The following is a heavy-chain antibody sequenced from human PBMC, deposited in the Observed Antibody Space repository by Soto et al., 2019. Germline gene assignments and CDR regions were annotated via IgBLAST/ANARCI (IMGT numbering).Heavy chain of an antibody. Sequence: EVQLVESGGGWVQPGGSLRLSCAVSGFTVSSNYMSWVRNAPGKGLEWVSVIYSNGSTYYADSVKGRFTISRHNSKNPLYLHMNSLRAEDTAVYYCAATRLGYWGQGTLVTVSS. CDR2: IYSNGST. D-gene: IGHD5-12*01. CDR3: AATRLGY. V-gene: IGHV3-53*04. CDR1: GFTVSSNY. J-gene: IGHJ4*02.